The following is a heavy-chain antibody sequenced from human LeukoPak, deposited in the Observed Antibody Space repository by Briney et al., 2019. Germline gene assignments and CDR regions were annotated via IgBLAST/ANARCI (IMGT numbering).Heavy chain of an antibody. V-gene: IGHV4-34*01. CDR3: AIRPGGPAV. CDR2: INHSGST. J-gene: IGHJ6*04. CDR1: GGSFSGYY. Sequence: PSETLSLTCAVYGGSFSGYYWSWIRQPPGKGLEWIGEINHSGSTNYNPSLKSRVTISVDTSKNQFSLKLSSVTAADTAVYYGAIRPGGPAVWGKGTTVTVSS. D-gene: IGHD1-26*01.